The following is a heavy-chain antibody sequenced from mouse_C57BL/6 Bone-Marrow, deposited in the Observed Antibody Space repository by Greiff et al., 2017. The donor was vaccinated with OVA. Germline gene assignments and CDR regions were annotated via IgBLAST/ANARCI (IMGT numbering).Heavy chain of an antibody. Sequence: EVQLQPSGAELVRPGASVKLSCTASGFNIKDDYMHWVKQRPEQGLEWIGWIEPENGDTEYASKFQGKATITADTSSNTAYLQLSSLTSEDTAVYYCTGATMVKGFAYWGQGTLVTVSA. CDR3: TGATMVKGFAY. J-gene: IGHJ3*01. CDR2: IEPENGDT. CDR1: GFNIKDDY. D-gene: IGHD2-2*01. V-gene: IGHV14-4*01.